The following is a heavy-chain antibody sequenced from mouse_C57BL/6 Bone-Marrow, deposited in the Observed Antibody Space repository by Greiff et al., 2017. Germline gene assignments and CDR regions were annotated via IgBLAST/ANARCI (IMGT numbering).Heavy chain of an antibody. D-gene: IGHD1-1*01. CDR1: GFSLTSYG. CDR2: IWRGGST. J-gene: IGHJ4*01. CDR3: AKSPISFYYFYAMDY. Sequence: VQLKESGPGLVQPSQSLSITCTASGFSLTSYGVHWVRQSPGKGLEWLGVIWRGGSTDDNAAFMSRMSITKDNSKSHVFFKMNRLQADATAIYYGAKSPISFYYFYAMDYWGQGTSVTVSS. V-gene: IGHV2-5*01.